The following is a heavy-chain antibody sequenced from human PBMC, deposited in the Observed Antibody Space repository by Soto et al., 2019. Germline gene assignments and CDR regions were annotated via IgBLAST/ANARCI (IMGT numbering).Heavy chain of an antibody. CDR2: VHPSGTT. CDR1: SASLGDHY. Sequence: KTSETLSLTCAVFSASLGDHYWAWIRQSPDKGLEWIGEVHPSGTTDYNPSLKSRLTLSLDTSQNQFSLKVASVTAAETAVYFFAGGKPSGYRFGPRYFFYYCLDVWGQGTTVTVSS. CDR3: AGGKPSGYRFGPRYFFYYCLDV. J-gene: IGHJ6*02. D-gene: IGHD5-18*01. V-gene: IGHV4-34*01.